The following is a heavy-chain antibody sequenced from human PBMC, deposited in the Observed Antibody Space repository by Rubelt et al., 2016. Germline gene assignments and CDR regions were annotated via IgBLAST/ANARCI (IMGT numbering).Heavy chain of an antibody. Sequence: PGRGLEWMGGIIPIFGTANYAQKFQGRVTITADESTSTAYMELSSLRSEDTAVYYCARHYDILTGYPIHFDYWGQGTLVTVSS. CDR3: ARHYDILTGYPIHFDY. J-gene: IGHJ4*02. V-gene: IGHV1-69*01. D-gene: IGHD3-9*01. CDR2: IIPIFGTA.